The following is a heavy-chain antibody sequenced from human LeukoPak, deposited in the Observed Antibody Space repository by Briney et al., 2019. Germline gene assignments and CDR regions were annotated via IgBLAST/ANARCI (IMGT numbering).Heavy chain of an antibody. CDR1: GFTFSSYN. CDR3: ARPVGGFPDY. V-gene: IGHV3-21*01. CDR2: VSTSSSYI. D-gene: IGHD3-16*01. J-gene: IGHJ4*02. Sequence: GGSLRLFCAASGFTFSSYNMNWVRHAPGKELECVSSVSTSSSYIYYADSVKGRFSTSRDNARNSLYRQKNSLRAEDTAVYYCARPVGGFPDYWGQGTLVTVYS.